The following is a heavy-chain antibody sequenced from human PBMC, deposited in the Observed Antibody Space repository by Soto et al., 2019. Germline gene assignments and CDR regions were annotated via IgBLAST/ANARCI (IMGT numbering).Heavy chain of an antibody. J-gene: IGHJ5*02. Sequence: PGGSLRLSCAASGFTFRRFTMNWVRQAPGKGLEWVSTISSNSAYIYYTDALRGRFTISRDNAKNSLHLQMNSLRAEDTAVYYCTRDASRDSSARGWFDPWGPGT. D-gene: IGHD6-13*01. CDR1: GFTFRRFT. CDR3: TRDASRDSSARGWFDP. CDR2: ISSNSAYI. V-gene: IGHV3-21*01.